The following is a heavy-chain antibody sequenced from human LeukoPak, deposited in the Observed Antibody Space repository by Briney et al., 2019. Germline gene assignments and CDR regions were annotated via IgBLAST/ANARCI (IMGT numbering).Heavy chain of an antibody. V-gene: IGHV3-23*01. Sequence: GGSLRLSCAASGFTFSSYAMSWVRQAPGKGLEWVSAISGSGGSTYYADSVKGRFTISRDNSKNTLYLQMNSLRAEDTAVYYCAKDEGWFGELLYAFDIWGQGTMVIVSS. CDR2: ISGSGGST. D-gene: IGHD3-10*01. J-gene: IGHJ3*02. CDR3: AKDEGWFGELLYAFDI. CDR1: GFTFSSYA.